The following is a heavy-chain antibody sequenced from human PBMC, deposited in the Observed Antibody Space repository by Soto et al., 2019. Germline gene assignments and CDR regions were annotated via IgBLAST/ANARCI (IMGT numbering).Heavy chain of an antibody. CDR2: LTPAGTT. CDR1: GFSFSDYS. Sequence: EVQLLESGGGLVQPGGSLRLSCAASGFSFSDYSMTWVRQTPGRGLSWVSTLTPAGTTFYSDSVKGRFTISRDNNRNTLSLQMFNLRAEDTARYYCAKRATTVPTPGNYFDCWGQGTLVTVS. V-gene: IGHV3-23*01. J-gene: IGHJ4*02. CDR3: AKRATTVPTPGNYFDC. D-gene: IGHD4-17*01.